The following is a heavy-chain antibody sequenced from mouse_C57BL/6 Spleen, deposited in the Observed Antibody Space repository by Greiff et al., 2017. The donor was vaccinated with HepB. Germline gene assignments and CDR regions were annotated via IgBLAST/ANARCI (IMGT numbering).Heavy chain of an antibody. J-gene: IGHJ1*03. V-gene: IGHV1-4*01. CDR1: GYTFTSYT. CDR2: INPSSGYT. CDR3: ARYYGNWYFDV. Sequence: QVQLQQSGAELARPGASVKMSCKASGYTFTSYTMHWVKQRPGQGLEWIGYINPSSGYTKYNQKFKDKATLTADKSSSTAYMQLSSLTSEDSAVYYCARYYGNWYFDVWGTGTTVTVSS. D-gene: IGHD2-1*01.